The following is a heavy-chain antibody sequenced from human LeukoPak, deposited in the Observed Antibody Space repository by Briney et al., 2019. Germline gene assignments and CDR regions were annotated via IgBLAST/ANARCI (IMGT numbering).Heavy chain of an antibody. CDR2: IFPSGGEI. CDR3: ATYRQVLLPFES. J-gene: IGHJ4*02. Sequence: ETLSLTCAVYGGSFSGYYWSWVRQPPGKGLEWVSSIFPSGGEIHYADSVRGRFTISRDNSKSTLSLQMNSLRAEDTAIYYCATYRQVLLPFESWGQGTLVTVSS. V-gene: IGHV3-23*01. CDR1: GGSFSGYY. D-gene: IGHD2-8*02.